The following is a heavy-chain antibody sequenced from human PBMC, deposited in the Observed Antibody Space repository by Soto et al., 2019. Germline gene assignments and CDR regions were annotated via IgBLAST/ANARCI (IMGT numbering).Heavy chain of an antibody. J-gene: IGHJ6*02. CDR3: AADVAYYDSSGHGMDV. CDR2: IVVGSGNT. D-gene: IGHD3-22*01. Sequence: ASVKVSCKASGFTFTSSAVQWVRQARGQRLEWIGWIVVGSGNTNYAQKFQERVTITRDMSTSTAYMELSSLRSEDTAVYYCAADVAYYDSSGHGMDVWGQGTTVTVSS. CDR1: GFTFTSSA. V-gene: IGHV1-58*01.